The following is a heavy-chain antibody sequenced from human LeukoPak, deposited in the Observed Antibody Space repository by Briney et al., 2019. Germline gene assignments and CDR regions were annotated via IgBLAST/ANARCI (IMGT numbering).Heavy chain of an antibody. CDR3: ARDTGSGCDY. CDR2: INHSGST. D-gene: IGHD6-19*01. CDR1: GGSFSGYY. J-gene: IGHJ4*02. V-gene: IGHV4-34*01. Sequence: SETLSLTCAVYGGSFSGYYWSWIRQPPGKGLEWIGEINHSGSTNYNPSLKSRVTISVDTSKNQFSLKLSFVTAADTAVYYCARDTGSGCDYWGQGTLVTVSS.